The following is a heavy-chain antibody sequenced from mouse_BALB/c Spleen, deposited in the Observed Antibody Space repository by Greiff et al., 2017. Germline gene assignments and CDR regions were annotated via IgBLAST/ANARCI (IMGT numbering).Heavy chain of an antibody. Sequence: QVQLKESGPGLVQPSQSLSITCTVSGFSLTSYGVHWVRQSPGKGLEWLGVIWSGGSTDYNAAFISRLSISKDNSKSQVFFKMNSLQANDTAIYYCARNYYGSRPLAYWGQGTLVTVSA. J-gene: IGHJ3*01. CDR2: IWSGGST. CDR1: GFSLTSYG. D-gene: IGHD1-1*01. V-gene: IGHV2-2*02. CDR3: ARNYYGSRPLAY.